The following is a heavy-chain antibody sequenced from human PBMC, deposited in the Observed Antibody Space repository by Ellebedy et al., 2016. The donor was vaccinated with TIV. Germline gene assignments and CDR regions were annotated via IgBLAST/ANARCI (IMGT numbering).Heavy chain of an antibody. CDR1: GFTVSSNY. CDR2: IYSGGST. D-gene: IGHD4/OR15-4a*01. V-gene: IGHV3-53*01. J-gene: IGHJ5*02. Sequence: GESLKISXAASGFTVSSNYMSWVRQAPGKGLEWVSVIYSGGSTYYADSVKGQFTISRDNSKNTLYLQMNSLRAEDTAVYYCARDFRCSDGPNSCFTWFDAWGMGTLVTVSS. CDR3: ARDFRCSDGPNSCFTWFDA.